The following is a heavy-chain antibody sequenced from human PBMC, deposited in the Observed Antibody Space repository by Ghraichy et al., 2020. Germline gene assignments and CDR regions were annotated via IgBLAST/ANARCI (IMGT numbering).Heavy chain of an antibody. CDR2: ITRSSSFK. V-gene: IGHV3-48*02. D-gene: IGHD4-23*01. J-gene: IGHJ6*02. CDR3: ARGSTVVRLYYYAGMDV. Sequence: YITRSSSFKSYTDSVNGRFTISRDNAQNSLYLQMNSLRDEDTAVYYCARGSTVVRLYYYAGMDVWGQGT.